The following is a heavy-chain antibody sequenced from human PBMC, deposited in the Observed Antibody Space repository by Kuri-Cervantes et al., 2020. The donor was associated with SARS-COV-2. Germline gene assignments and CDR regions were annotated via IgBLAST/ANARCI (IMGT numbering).Heavy chain of an antibody. CDR3: ARGISYSGYDLDY. V-gene: IGHV3-21*01. CDR2: ISSSSSYI. J-gene: IGHJ4*02. CDR1: GFTFSSYS. D-gene: IGHD5-12*01. Sequence: GESLKISCAASGFTFSSYSMNWVRQAPGKGLEWVSSISSSSSYIYYADSVKGRFTISRDNAKSSLYLQMNSLRAEDTAVYYCARGISYSGYDLDYWGQGTLVTVSS.